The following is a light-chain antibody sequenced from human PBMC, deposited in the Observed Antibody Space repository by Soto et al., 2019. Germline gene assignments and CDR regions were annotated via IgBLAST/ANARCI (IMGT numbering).Light chain of an antibody. J-gene: IGKJ1*01. CDR1: QSISTW. CDR3: QHYNSYSEA. V-gene: IGKV1-5*01. Sequence: DIQMTQSPSTLSASVGDRVTITCRASQSISTWLAWYQQKPGQAPKVLIYDASRLESGVPSRFSGSGSGTEFTLTISSRQPDDFATYYCQHYNSYSEAFGQGTKVDIK. CDR2: DAS.